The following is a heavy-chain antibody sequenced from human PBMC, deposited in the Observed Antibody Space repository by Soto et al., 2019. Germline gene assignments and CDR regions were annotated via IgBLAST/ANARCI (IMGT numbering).Heavy chain of an antibody. CDR1: GFTFSSYA. CDR3: AKSGAYSSCHFRY. Sequence: EVQLLESGGGLVQPGGSLRLSCAASGFTFSSYAMSWVRQAPGKGLEWVSAISGSGGSTYYADSVKGRFTISRDNSKNTRYLQMNSLRAEDTAVYYCAKSGAYSSCHFRYWGQGTLVTVSS. CDR2: ISGSGGST. J-gene: IGHJ4*02. D-gene: IGHD6-6*01. V-gene: IGHV3-23*01.